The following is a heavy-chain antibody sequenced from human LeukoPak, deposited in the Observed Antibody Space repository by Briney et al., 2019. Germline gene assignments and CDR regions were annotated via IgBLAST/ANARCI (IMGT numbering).Heavy chain of an antibody. CDR1: GFTFSDYY. V-gene: IGHV3-11*04. CDR2: ISSSGSTI. Sequence: GGSLRLPCAASGFTFSDYYMSWIRQAPGKGLEWVSYISSSGSTIYYADSVKGRFTISRDNAKNSLYLQMNSLRAEDTAVYYCAGGYSYGWYYFDYWGQGTLVTVSS. J-gene: IGHJ4*02. D-gene: IGHD5-18*01. CDR3: AGGYSYGWYYFDY.